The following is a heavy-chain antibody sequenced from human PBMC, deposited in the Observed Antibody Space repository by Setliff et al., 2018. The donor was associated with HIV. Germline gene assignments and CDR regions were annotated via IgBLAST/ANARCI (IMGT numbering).Heavy chain of an antibody. D-gene: IGHD3-10*01. CDR2: IYHSGTT. J-gene: IGHJ6*02. V-gene: IGHV4-38-2*02. CDR3: ARRLQLWEFLHGVGGLDV. Sequence: PSETLSLTCTVSAYTISSGYYWGWIRQPPGKGLEWIGSIYHSGTTYYNPSLKSRVTISLDTSKNQFSRKLGSATAADTAVYYCARRLQLWEFLHGVGGLDVWGQGTTVTVSS. CDR1: AYTISSGYY.